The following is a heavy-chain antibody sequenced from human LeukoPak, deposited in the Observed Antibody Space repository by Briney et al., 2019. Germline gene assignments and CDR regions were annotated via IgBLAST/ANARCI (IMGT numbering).Heavy chain of an antibody. CDR1: GYTFTSYD. J-gene: IGHJ5*02. Sequence: ASVKVSCKASGYTFTSYDINWVRQATGQGLEWMGWMNPNSGNTGYAQKFQGRVTMTRNTSISTAYMELSSLRSEDTAVYYCARETMGQLVNWFDPWGQGTLVTVSS. CDR3: ARETMGQLVNWFDP. D-gene: IGHD6-6*01. V-gene: IGHV1-8*01. CDR2: MNPNSGNT.